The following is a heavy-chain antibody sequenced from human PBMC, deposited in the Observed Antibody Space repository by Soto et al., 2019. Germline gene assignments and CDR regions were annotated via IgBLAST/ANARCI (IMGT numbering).Heavy chain of an antibody. CDR2: IYSGGST. CDR3: AREGDSSGWYNWFDP. D-gene: IGHD3-22*01. V-gene: IGHV3-66*01. J-gene: IGHJ5*02. Sequence: AGGSLRLSCAASGFTVSSNYMSWVRQAPGKGLEWVSVIYSGGSTYYADSVKGRFTISRDNSKNTLYLQMNSLRAEDTAVYYCAREGDSSGWYNWFDPWGQGTLVTVSS. CDR1: GFTVSSNY.